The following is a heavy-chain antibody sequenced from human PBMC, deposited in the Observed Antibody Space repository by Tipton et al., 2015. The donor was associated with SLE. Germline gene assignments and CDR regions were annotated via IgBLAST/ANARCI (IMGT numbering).Heavy chain of an antibody. CDR1: GDSIISSSYY. V-gene: IGHV4-39*07. CDR3: ARDGPYYEFWSGMGTFDI. J-gene: IGHJ3*02. CDR2: MYYSGST. Sequence: TLSLTCSVSGDSIISSSYYWGWIRQPPGKGLEWIGSMYYSGSTYYNPSLKSRVTISVDTSKNQFSLMLRSVTAADTAVYYCARDGPYYEFWSGMGTFDIWGQGTMVTVAS. D-gene: IGHD3-3*01.